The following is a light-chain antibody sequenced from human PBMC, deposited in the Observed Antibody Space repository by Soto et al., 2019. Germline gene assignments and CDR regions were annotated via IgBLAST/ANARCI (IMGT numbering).Light chain of an antibody. Sequence: EKVMTQSPATLSVSPGERATLSCRASQSVGSSLPWYQHKPGQAPRLVNYGASTRATGTPARFSGSGSGTEFTLTISSLQSEDFAVYYCQQYYYWPLTFGGGTKVEIK. CDR3: QQYYYWPLT. J-gene: IGKJ4*01. V-gene: IGKV3-15*01. CDR1: QSVGSS. CDR2: GAS.